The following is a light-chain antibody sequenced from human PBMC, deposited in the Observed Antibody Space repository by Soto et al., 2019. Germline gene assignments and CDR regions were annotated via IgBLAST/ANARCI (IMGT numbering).Light chain of an antibody. V-gene: IGKV3-20*01. CDR1: QSLTSSY. Sequence: EIVLTQSPGTLSLSPGERATLSCRASQSLTSSYLAWYQQKPDQAPRLLIYDATSRATGIPDRFSGSGSGTDFTLTISRLEPEYFAVYYCQHYESSPPSYTFGQGTKLQIK. CDR3: QHYESSPPSYT. J-gene: IGKJ2*01. CDR2: DAT.